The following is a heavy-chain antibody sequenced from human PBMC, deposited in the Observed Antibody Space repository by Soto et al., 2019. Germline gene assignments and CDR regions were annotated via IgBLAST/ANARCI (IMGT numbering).Heavy chain of an antibody. Sequence: ASVKVSCKASGYTFTSYAMQWVRQAPGQRLEWMGWINAGNGNTKYSQKFQGRVTITRDTSASTAYMELSSLRSEDTAVYYCAREHDYGDYVPWGQGTLVTVSS. J-gene: IGHJ5*02. V-gene: IGHV1-3*01. CDR2: INAGNGNT. D-gene: IGHD4-17*01. CDR3: AREHDYGDYVP. CDR1: GYTFTSYA.